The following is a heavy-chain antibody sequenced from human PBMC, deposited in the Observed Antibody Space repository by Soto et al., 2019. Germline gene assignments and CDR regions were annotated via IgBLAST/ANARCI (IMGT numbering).Heavy chain of an antibody. CDR1: GFTFSSYA. D-gene: IGHD1-7*01. Sequence: EVQLLESGGGLVQPGGSLRLSCAASGFTFSSYAMSWVRQAPGKGLEWVSAISGSGGSTYYADSVKGRFTISRDNSKNTLYLQMNSLRAEDTDVYYCAKDMDWNYACWDYWGQGTLVTVSS. J-gene: IGHJ4*02. CDR2: ISGSGGST. V-gene: IGHV3-23*01. CDR3: AKDMDWNYACWDY.